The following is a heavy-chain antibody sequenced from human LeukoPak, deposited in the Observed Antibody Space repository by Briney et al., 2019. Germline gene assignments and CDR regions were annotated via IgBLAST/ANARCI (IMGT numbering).Heavy chain of an antibody. CDR1: GGSISSGGYY. CDR3: ARLELAYGLDV. V-gene: IGHV4-39*01. J-gene: IGHJ6*02. D-gene: IGHD1-7*01. CDR2: MSYSGTT. Sequence: SETLSPTCTVSGGSISSGGYYWSWIRQHPGKGLEWIAYMSYSGTTYYNPSLKSRVTISVDTSENQLSLKLSSVTAADTAVYYCARLELAYGLDVWGQGTTVTVSS.